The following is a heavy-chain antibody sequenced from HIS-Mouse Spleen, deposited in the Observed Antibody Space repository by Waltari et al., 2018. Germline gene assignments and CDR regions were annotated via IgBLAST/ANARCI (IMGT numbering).Heavy chain of an antibody. Sequence: EVQLVETGGGLIQPGGSLRLSCAASGFTVSSNYMSCVRQAPGKGLEWVSVIYSGGSTYYADSVKGRFTISRDNSKNTLYLQMNSLRAEDTAVYYCASQSYYDFWSGYAFDIWGQGTMVTVSS. CDR3: ASQSYYDFWSGYAFDI. J-gene: IGHJ3*02. D-gene: IGHD3-3*01. CDR2: IYSGGST. CDR1: GFTVSSNY. V-gene: IGHV3-53*02.